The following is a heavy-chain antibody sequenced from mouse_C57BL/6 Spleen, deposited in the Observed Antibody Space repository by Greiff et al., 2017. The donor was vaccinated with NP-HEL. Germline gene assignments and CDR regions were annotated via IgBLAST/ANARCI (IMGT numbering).Heavy chain of an antibody. V-gene: IGHV1-74*01. CDR2: IHPSDSDT. CDR1: GYTFTSYW. Sequence: QVQLQQPGAELVKPGASVKVSCKASGYTFTSYWMHWVKQRPGQGLEWIGRIHPSDSDTNYNQKFKGKATLTVDKSSSTAYMQLSSLTSEDSAVYYCAMGRYGSSYGDAMDYWGQGTSVTVSS. D-gene: IGHD1-1*01. J-gene: IGHJ4*01. CDR3: AMGRYGSSYGDAMDY.